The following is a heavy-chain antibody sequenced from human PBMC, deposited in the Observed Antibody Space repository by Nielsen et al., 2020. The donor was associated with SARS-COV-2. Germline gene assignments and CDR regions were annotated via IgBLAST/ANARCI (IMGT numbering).Heavy chain of an antibody. Sequence: GGSLRLSCAASGFTFSDYFLSWIRQAPGKGLDWISYISETGTTIYYADSVRGRFTISRDNAKNSLYLQMNDLRDDDTAVYYCARVDHSTISAWGQGTLVTVSP. D-gene: IGHD2-2*01. CDR1: GFTFSDYF. V-gene: IGHV3-11*04. CDR2: ISETGTTI. J-gene: IGHJ5*02. CDR3: ARVDHSTISA.